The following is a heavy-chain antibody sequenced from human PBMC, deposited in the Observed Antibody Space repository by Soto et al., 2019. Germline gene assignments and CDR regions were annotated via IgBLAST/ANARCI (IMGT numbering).Heavy chain of an antibody. CDR3: ASRRVPAATRNNWFDP. V-gene: IGHV4-34*01. Sequence: PSETLSLTSAVYGGSFSGYYWSWIRQPPGKGLEWIGEINHSGSTNYNPSLKSRVTISVDTSKNQFSLKLSSVTAADTAVYYCASRRVPAATRNNWFDPWGQGTLVTVSS. J-gene: IGHJ5*02. CDR2: INHSGST. CDR1: GGSFSGYY. D-gene: IGHD2-2*01.